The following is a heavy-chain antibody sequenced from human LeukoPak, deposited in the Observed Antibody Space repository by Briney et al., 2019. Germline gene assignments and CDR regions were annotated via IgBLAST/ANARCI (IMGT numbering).Heavy chain of an antibody. CDR3: TTDRPYYYDSSGYSSTSYYFDY. V-gene: IGHV3-15*01. CDR1: GFTFSNAW. D-gene: IGHD3-22*01. CDR2: IKSKTDGGTT. J-gene: IGHJ4*02. Sequence: GGSLRLSCAASGFTFSNAWMSWVRQAPGKGLEWVGRIKSKTDGGTTDYAAPVKGRFTISSDDSKNTLYLQMNSLKTEDTAVYYCTTDRPYYYDSSGYSSTSYYFDYWGQGTLVTVSS.